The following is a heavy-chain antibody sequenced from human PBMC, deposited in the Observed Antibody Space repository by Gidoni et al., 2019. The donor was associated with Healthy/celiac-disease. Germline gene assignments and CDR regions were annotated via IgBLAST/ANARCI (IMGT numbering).Heavy chain of an antibody. J-gene: IGHJ3*02. V-gene: IGHV3-74*01. CDR3: ARDLQEEGYSSTGKPPAPPDDAFDI. CDR1: GFTFSSYW. Sequence: EVQLVESGGGLVQPGGSLRLSCAASGFTFSSYWMHWVRQAPGKGLVWVSRINSDGSSTSYADSVKGRFTISRDNAKNTLYLQMNSLRAEDTAVYYCARDLQEEGYSSTGKPPAPPDDAFDIWGQGTMVTVSS. D-gene: IGHD6-13*01. CDR2: INSDGSST.